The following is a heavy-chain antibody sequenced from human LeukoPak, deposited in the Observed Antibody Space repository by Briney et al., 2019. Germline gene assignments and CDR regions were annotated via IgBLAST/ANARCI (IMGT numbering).Heavy chain of an antibody. V-gene: IGHV4-34*01. J-gene: IGHJ4*02. Sequence: PSETLSLTCAVYGGSFSGYYWSWIRQPPGKGLEWIGEINHSGSTNYNPSLKSLVTISVDTSKNQFSLNLSSVTAADTAVYYCTRGRAAMVPLWGQGTLVTVSS. CDR1: GGSFSGYY. D-gene: IGHD5-18*01. CDR3: TRGRAAMVPL. CDR2: INHSGST.